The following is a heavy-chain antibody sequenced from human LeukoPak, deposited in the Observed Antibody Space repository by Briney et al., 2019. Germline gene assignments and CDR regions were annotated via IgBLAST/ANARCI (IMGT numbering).Heavy chain of an antibody. V-gene: IGHV3-7*04. J-gene: IGHJ3*02. CDR1: GFPFSSYW. CDR2: IRQDGSEK. Sequence: GGSLRLSCAASGFPFSSYWMAWVRQAPGKGLEWVANIRQDGSEKYYVDSVGGRFTISRDNAKKSLFLQMNSLRAEDTAVYYCARDMRGDGFDIWGQGTMVTVSS. D-gene: IGHD2-2*01. CDR3: ARDMRGDGFDI.